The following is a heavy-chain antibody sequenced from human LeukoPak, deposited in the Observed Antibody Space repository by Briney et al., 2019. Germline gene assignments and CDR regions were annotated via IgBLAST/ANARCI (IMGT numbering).Heavy chain of an antibody. V-gene: IGHV3-30*18. D-gene: IGHD3-10*01. Sequence: PGGSLSLSCAASGFTFSSYDMHWVRQAPGKGLEWVAVISYDGSNKYYADSVKGRFTISRDNSKNTLYLQMNSLRAEDTAVYYCAKDRANYGDYWGQRTLLSVSS. J-gene: IGHJ4*02. CDR2: ISYDGSNK. CDR1: GFTFSSYD. CDR3: AKDRANYGDY.